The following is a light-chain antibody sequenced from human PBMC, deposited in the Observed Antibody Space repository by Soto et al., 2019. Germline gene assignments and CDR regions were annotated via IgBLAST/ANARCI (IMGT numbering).Light chain of an antibody. CDR1: QSVSSY. CDR3: QQRSNWPPMYT. V-gene: IGKV3-11*01. CDR2: AAS. J-gene: IGKJ2*01. Sequence: EIVLTQSPATLSLSPGERATLSCRASQSVSSYLAWYQQKPGQAPRLLIYAASNRATGIPAGFSGSGSGTDFTLTISSLEPEDFAVYYGQQRSNWPPMYTVGQGTKLEIK.